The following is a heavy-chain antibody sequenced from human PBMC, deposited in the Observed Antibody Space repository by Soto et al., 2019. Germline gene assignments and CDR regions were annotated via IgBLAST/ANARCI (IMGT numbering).Heavy chain of an antibody. V-gene: IGHV3-7*01. CDR2: VRQDGSQK. CDR1: GFTFSSYW. J-gene: IGHJ4*02. CDR3: VRDLALMADY. Sequence: PGGSLRLSCEASGFTFSSYWMSWVRQAPGKGLEWVANVRQDGSQKFLVDSVKGRFTISRDNAKNTVYLQMDSLRVDDTAMYYCVRDLALMADYWGQGTLVTVSS.